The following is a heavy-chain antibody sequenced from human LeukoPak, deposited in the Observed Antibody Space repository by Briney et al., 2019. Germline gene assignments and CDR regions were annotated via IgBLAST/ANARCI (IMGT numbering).Heavy chain of an antibody. Sequence: SETLSLTCIVSGGSISSSNYYWGWIRQPPGKGLEWIGSISYSGSTYYNPSLKSRVTISVDTSKNQFSLKLSSVTAADTAVYYCARQDYSNNAQWGLGTLVTVSS. J-gene: IGHJ4*02. CDR2: ISYSGST. V-gene: IGHV4-39*01. D-gene: IGHD4-11*01. CDR3: ARQDYSNNAQ. CDR1: GGSISSSNYY.